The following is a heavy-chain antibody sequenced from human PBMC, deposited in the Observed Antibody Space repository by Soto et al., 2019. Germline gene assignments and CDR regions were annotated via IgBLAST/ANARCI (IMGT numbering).Heavy chain of an antibody. CDR3: ARDSTTVPT. J-gene: IGHJ5*02. D-gene: IGHD4-17*01. CDR2: IYYSGST. CDR1: GASISSYY. V-gene: IGHV4-59*01. Sequence: QVQLQESGPGLVKPSETLSLTCTVSGASISSYYWSWIRQPPGKGLEWIGYIYYSGSTNYNPSLKSRVTMSADTSKNHFSLKLSSVTAADTAVYYSARDSTTVPTWGQGTLVTVFS.